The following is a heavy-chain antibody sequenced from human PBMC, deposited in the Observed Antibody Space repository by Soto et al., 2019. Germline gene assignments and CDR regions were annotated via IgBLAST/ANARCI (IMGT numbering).Heavy chain of an antibody. CDR2: IYSSGST. Sequence: PSETLSLTCTVSGGSFSGHFWSWIRQPPGKGLEWIGYIYSSGSTNYNPSLESRVTISVDTSKNQFSLKLTSVTAADTAVYYCARRKGSGPPLDYWGQGALVTVSS. CDR1: GGSFSGHF. CDR3: ARRKGSGPPLDY. V-gene: IGHV4-59*08. J-gene: IGHJ4*02. D-gene: IGHD6-19*01.